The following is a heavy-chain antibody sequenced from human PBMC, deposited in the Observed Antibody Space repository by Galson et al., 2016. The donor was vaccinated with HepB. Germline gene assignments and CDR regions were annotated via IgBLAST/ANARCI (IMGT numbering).Heavy chain of an antibody. CDR3: ATGISGRGQTDS. CDR2: INPRDGTT. J-gene: IGHJ4*02. Sequence: SVKVSCKASGYTFPNSYIHWVRQAPGQGLEWMGIINPRDGTTDYAQKFQGRVTMTTDTSTNTVHLELNSLTSDDTAIYYCATGISGRGQTDSWGQGTLVTVSS. CDR1: GYTFPNSY. D-gene: IGHD3-10*01. V-gene: IGHV1-46*01.